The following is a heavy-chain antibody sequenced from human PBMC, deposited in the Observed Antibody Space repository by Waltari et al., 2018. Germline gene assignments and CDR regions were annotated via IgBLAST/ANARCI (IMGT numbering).Heavy chain of an antibody. V-gene: IGHV1-69*01. Sequence: QVQLVQSGAEVKKPGSSVKVSCKASGGTFSSYAISWVRQAPGQGLEWMGGIIPIFGTANYARDFQVRVTITADESTSTAYMELSSLRSEDTAVYYCARARNYYGSGSYYAYWGQGTLVTVSS. CDR1: GGTFSSYA. J-gene: IGHJ4*02. CDR3: ARARNYYGSGSYYAY. D-gene: IGHD3-10*01. CDR2: IIPIFGTA.